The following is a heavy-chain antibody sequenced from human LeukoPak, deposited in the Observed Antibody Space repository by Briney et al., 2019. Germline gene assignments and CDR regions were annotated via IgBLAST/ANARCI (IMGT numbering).Heavy chain of an antibody. CDR1: GGSISSYY. J-gene: IGHJ3*02. V-gene: IGHV4-59*01. Sequence: SSETLSLTCTVSGGSISSYYWSWIWQPPGKGLEWIGYIYYSGSTNYNPSLKSRVTISVDTSKKQFSLKLSSVTAADTAVYYCARDQIPAAGRGAFDIWGQGTMVTVSS. D-gene: IGHD6-13*01. CDR3: ARDQIPAAGRGAFDI. CDR2: IYYSGST.